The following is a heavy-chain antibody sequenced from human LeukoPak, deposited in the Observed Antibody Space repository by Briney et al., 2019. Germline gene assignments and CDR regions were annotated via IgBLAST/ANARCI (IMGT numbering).Heavy chain of an antibody. CDR3: ARQSLDGGSCYDY. J-gene: IGHJ4*02. D-gene: IGHD2-15*01. V-gene: IGHV1-8*01. Sequence: ASVTVSCTASGYTFSTFDINWIRQAPGQGPEWMGWMNPNSGNTGYAQKFQGRVTLTRSTSMTTAYMELNSLRSDDTAVYYCARQSLDGGSCYDYWGQGTPVSVSS. CDR2: MNPNSGNT. CDR1: GYTFSTFD.